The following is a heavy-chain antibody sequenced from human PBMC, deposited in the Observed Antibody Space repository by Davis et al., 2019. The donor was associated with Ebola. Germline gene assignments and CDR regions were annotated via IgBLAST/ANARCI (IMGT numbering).Heavy chain of an antibody. J-gene: IGHJ6*02. CDR2: ISGSGGST. CDR1: GFTFSSYA. D-gene: IGHD4-17*01. CDR3: AKPRPDYAANYYYGMDV. V-gene: IGHV3-23*01. Sequence: PGGSLRLSCAASGFTFSSYAMSWVRQAPGKGLEWVSAISGSGGSTYYADSVKGRFTISRDNSKNTLYLQMSSLRAEDTAVYYCAKPRPDYAANYYYGMDVWGQGTTVTVSS.